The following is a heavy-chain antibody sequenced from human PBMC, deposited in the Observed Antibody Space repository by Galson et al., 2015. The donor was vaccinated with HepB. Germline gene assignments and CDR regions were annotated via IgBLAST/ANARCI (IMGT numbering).Heavy chain of an antibody. J-gene: IGHJ2*01. V-gene: IGHV3-33*01. CDR1: GFTFSTFG. Sequence: SLRLSCATSGFTFSTFGMHWVRQAPGKGLEWVAFIRYDGSNGYYAHSVWGRFTISRDNSKNSLSLQMNSLRAEDTAVYYCARPNNWALMKRYWYFDLWGRGTLVTVSS. CDR3: ARPNNWALMKRYWYFDL. D-gene: IGHD2/OR15-2a*01. CDR2: IRYDGSNG.